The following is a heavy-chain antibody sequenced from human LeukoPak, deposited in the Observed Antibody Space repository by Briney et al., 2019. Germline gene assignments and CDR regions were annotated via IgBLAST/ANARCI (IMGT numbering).Heavy chain of an antibody. CDR1: GFTFISYA. Sequence: GGSLRLSCAASGFTFISYAMTWVRQAPGKGLEWVSTISGSGDNTYYADSVKGRFTVSRDNSKDTLYLQMNSLRAEDTAVYYCAKNQGSSYYYYYMDVWGKGTTVAVSS. V-gene: IGHV3-23*01. CDR2: ISGSGDNT. J-gene: IGHJ6*03. D-gene: IGHD2-15*01. CDR3: AKNQGSSYYYYYMDV.